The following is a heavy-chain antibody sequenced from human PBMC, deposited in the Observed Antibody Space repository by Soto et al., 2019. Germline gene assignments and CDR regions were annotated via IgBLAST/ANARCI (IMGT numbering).Heavy chain of an antibody. D-gene: IGHD3-10*01. CDR1: GYTFTGYY. Sequence: ASVKVSCKASGYTFTGYYMHWVRQAPGQGLEWMGWINPNSGGTNYAQKFQGRVTMTRDTSISTAYMELSRLRSDDTPVYYCARLIRISEGNWLDPWGEGPLVTVYS. V-gene: IGHV1-2*02. CDR2: INPNSGGT. J-gene: IGHJ5*02. CDR3: ARLIRISEGNWLDP.